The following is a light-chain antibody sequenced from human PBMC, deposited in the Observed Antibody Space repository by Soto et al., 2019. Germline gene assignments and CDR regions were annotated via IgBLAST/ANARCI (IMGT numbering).Light chain of an antibody. J-gene: IGLJ2*01. V-gene: IGLV2-8*01. CDR2: EVT. CDR1: SSDVGGYNY. Sequence: QSALTQPPSASGSLGQSVTISCTGTSSDVGGYNYVSWHQQHPGKAPKLMIYEVTKRPSGVPDRFSGSKSGNTASLTVSGLQADDDADYYCSAFAGGGNPVLLGGGTKLTVL. CDR3: SAFAGGGNPVL.